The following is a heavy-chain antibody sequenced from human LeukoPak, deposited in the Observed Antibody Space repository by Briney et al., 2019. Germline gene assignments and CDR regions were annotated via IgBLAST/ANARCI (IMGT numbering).Heavy chain of an antibody. CDR2: INHSGST. D-gene: IGHD7-27*01. V-gene: IGHV4-34*01. CDR1: GGSFSGYY. J-gene: IGHJ4*02. CDR3: ATGNLGYFDY. Sequence: SETLSLTCAVYGGSFSGYYWSWIRQPPGKGLEWIGEINHSGSTNNNSSLKSRVTISVDTSKNQFSLKLSSVTAADTAVYYCATGNLGYFDYWGQGTLVTVSS.